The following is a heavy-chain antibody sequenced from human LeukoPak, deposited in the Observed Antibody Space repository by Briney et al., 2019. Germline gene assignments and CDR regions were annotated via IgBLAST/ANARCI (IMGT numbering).Heavy chain of an antibody. Sequence: PGESLRISCKGSGYSFTSYWISWVRQMPGKGLEWIGRIDPSDSYTNYSPSFEGHVTISADRSTNTAYLQWSSLKASDTAMYYCARQGGATPGYWGQGTLVTVSS. CDR2: IDPSDSYT. CDR3: ARQGGATPGY. CDR1: GYSFTSYW. J-gene: IGHJ4*02. D-gene: IGHD1-26*01. V-gene: IGHV5-10-1*01.